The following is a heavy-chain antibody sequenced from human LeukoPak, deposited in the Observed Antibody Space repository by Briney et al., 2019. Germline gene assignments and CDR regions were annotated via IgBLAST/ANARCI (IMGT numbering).Heavy chain of an antibody. CDR1: GGSITGSSYF. CDR2: IYYSGST. J-gene: IGHJ2*01. CDR3: ARDWQQLVPSYWYFDL. V-gene: IGHV4-61*01. D-gene: IGHD6-13*01. Sequence: PSETLSLTCTVSGGSITGSSYFWGWIRQPPGKGLEWIGYIYYSGSTNYNPSLKSRVTISVDTSKNQFSLKLSSVTAADTAVYYCARDWQQLVPSYWYFDLWGRGTLVTVSS.